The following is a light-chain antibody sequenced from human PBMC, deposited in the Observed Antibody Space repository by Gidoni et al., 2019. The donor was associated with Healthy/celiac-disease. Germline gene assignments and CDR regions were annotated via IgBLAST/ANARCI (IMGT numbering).Light chain of an antibody. CDR2: GAS. CDR1: QSVSSSY. Sequence: EIVFTQSPGTLSLSPGERATLSCRASQSVSSSYLAWYQQKPGQAPRLLIYGASSRATGIPDRFSGSGSGTDFTLTISRLDPEDFAVYYCQQYGSSPFTFGPXTKVDIK. V-gene: IGKV3-20*01. J-gene: IGKJ3*01. CDR3: QQYGSSPFT.